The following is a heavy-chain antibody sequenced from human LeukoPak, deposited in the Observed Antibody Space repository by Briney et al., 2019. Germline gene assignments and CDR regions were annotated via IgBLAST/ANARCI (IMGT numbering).Heavy chain of an antibody. CDR2: MNPNSGNT. Sequence: ASVKVSCKASGYTFTSYDINWVRQATGQGLEWMGWMNPNSGNTGYAQKFQGRVTTTRNTSISTAYMELSSLRSEDTAVYYCARGFRYCSSTSCYPPAIYYFDYWGQGTLVTVSS. CDR1: GYTFTSYD. J-gene: IGHJ4*02. V-gene: IGHV1-8*01. CDR3: ARGFRYCSSTSCYPPAIYYFDY. D-gene: IGHD2-2*01.